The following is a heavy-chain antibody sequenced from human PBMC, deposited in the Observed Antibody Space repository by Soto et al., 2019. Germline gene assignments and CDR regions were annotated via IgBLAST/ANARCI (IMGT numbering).Heavy chain of an antibody. CDR3: ARGRGGYLSSSGHTHNYLDY. CDR2: INVYSGTT. V-gene: IGHV1-18*01. Sequence: QVHLVQSGSEVKTAGAAVKVSCKASGYTFSDYGVSWVRQAPGQGLEWMGWINVYSGTTNYLPKFQGRVTMTTDTSPSTLYMELRDLSSEDTAVYYCARGRGGYLSSSGHTHNYLDYWGQGTLVTVSS. CDR1: GYTFSDYG. D-gene: IGHD3-22*01. J-gene: IGHJ4*02.